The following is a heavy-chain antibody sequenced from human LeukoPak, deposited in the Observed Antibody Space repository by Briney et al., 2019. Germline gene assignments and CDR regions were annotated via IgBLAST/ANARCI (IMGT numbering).Heavy chain of an antibody. D-gene: IGHD6-13*01. CDR1: GGSFSGYY. CDR3: ARAYSSSSYFNWFDP. Sequence: SETLSLTCAVYGGSFSGYYWSWIRQPPGKGLEWIGEINHSGSTNYNPSLKSRVTISVDTSKNQFSLKLSSVTAADTAVYYCARAYSSSSYFNWFDPWGQGTLVTVSS. CDR2: INHSGST. J-gene: IGHJ5*02. V-gene: IGHV4-34*01.